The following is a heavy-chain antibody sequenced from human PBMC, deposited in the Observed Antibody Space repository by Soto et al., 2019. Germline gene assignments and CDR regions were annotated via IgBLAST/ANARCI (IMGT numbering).Heavy chain of an antibody. V-gene: IGHV4-59*08. CDR1: GGSIRDYY. CDR2: IYYTGTT. CDR3: ARLGGYYQAFDS. Sequence: SETLSLTCTVSGGSIRDYYWSWIRQPPGKGLEWIGYIYYTGTTKYNPSLKSRVTISVDSSKNQFSLKLDSVTAADTAVYYCARLGGYYQAFDSWGQGTLVTVSS. J-gene: IGHJ4*02. D-gene: IGHD3-22*01.